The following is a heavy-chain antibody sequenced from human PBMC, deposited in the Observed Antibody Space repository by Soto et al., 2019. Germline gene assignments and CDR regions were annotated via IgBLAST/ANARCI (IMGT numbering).Heavy chain of an antibody. J-gene: IGHJ4*02. D-gene: IGHD2-2*01. Sequence: PSETLSLTCAVSGHSIRSNTWWGWIRQPPGKGLEWIGYMYHSGSTYYNPSLKSRVTISIDRSKNQFSLKLSSVTAADTAVYYCARVPDYWGQGILVTVSS. CDR3: ARVPDY. CDR2: MYHSGST. CDR1: GHSIRSNTW. V-gene: IGHV4-28*03.